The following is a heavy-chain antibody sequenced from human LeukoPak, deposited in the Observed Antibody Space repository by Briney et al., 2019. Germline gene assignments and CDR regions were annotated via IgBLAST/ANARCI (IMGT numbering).Heavy chain of an antibody. CDR2: ISGSGGST. Sequence: GGSLSLSCAASGFTFSSYAMSWVRQAPGKGLEWVSAISGSGGSTYYADSVKGRFTISRDNSKNTLYLQMNSLRAEDTAVYYCAKDDVVGATGDLDYWGQGTLVTVSS. CDR1: GFTFSSYA. V-gene: IGHV3-23*01. D-gene: IGHD1-26*01. J-gene: IGHJ4*02. CDR3: AKDDVVGATGDLDY.